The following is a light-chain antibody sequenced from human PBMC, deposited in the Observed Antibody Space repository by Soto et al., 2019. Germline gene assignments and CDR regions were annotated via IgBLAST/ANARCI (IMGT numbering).Light chain of an antibody. J-gene: IGKJ1*01. CDR1: PGVTTN. V-gene: IGKV3-15*01. CDR2: YQX. Sequence: IVMTESPATLSLSLGERATLSXRASPGVTTNLSWYQQTPGKXPRLPXXYQXTRATVILARFSGSGSGREFTLNITSMHSADFEGYYCRHYNKLSAWTFGQGTKVDI. CDR3: RHYNKLSAWT.